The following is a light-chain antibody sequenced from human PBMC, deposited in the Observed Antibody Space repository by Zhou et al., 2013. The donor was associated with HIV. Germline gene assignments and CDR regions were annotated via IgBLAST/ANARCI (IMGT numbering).Light chain of an antibody. J-gene: IGKJ1*01. CDR1: QSISNW. Sequence: DIQMTQSPSTLSASVGDRVTITCRASQSISNWLAWYQQKPGKAPNLLIYKASSLETGVPSRFSGSGSGTEFTLTISSLQPDDFATYYCQQCNSYSRTFGQGTRVEMK. CDR2: KAS. CDR3: QQCNSYSRT. V-gene: IGKV1-5*03.